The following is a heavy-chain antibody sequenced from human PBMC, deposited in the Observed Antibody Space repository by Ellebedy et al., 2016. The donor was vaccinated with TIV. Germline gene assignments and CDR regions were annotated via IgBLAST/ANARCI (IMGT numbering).Heavy chain of an antibody. CDR2: ISSDGSDK. V-gene: IGHV3-30*18. D-gene: IGHD3-22*01. CDR1: GFTFRRYG. CDR3: AKGVYDSSLSGLDV. J-gene: IGHJ6*02. Sequence: GGSLRLXXAASGFTFRRYGMHWVRQAPGKGLEWVAVISSDGSDKYYADSVKGRFTISRDNSKNTLYLQMNSLRAEDTAVYYCAKGVYDSSLSGLDVWGQGTTVTVSS.